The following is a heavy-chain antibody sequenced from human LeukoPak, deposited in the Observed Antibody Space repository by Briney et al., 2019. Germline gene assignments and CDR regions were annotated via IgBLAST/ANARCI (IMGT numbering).Heavy chain of an antibody. CDR2: IYYTGII. CDR1: DVRMSNYY. V-gene: IGHV4-59*08. Sequence: PSQTLSLTCTVSDVRMSNYYWNWIRQAPGKGPEWIGYIYYTGIINYNPSLRSRLTISVDTSKSQFSMQLSSVTAADTAVYYCATQRLCSSGRCSSWFDPWGQGTLVTVSS. CDR3: ATQRLCSSGRCSSWFDP. D-gene: IGHD2-15*01. J-gene: IGHJ5*02.